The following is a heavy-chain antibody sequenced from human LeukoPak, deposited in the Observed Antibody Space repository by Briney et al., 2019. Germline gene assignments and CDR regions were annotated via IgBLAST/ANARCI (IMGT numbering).Heavy chain of an antibody. D-gene: IGHD2-15*01. CDR2: ISASGGST. Sequence: GGSLRLSCAASGFTFSSYGMHWVRQAPGKGLEWVSAISASGGSTYYVDSVKGRFTISRDNPQNTLYLQMNGLRAEDTAIYYCAKRFCGSGSCYSIDWGQGTLVTVSS. CDR3: AKRFCGSGSCYSID. J-gene: IGHJ4*02. V-gene: IGHV3-23*01. CDR1: GFTFSSYG.